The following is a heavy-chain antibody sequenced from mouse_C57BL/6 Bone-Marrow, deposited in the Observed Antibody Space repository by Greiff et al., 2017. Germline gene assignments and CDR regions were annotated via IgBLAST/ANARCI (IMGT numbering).Heavy chain of an antibody. Sequence: QVQLQQPGAELVRPGTSVKLSCKASGYTFTSYWMHWVKQRPGQGLEWIGVIDPSDSYTNYNQKFKGKATLTVDTSYSTAYMQLSSLTSEDSAVYYCARSGDWDYWGQGTSVTVSS. V-gene: IGHV1-59*01. J-gene: IGHJ4*01. CDR3: ARSGDWDY. CDR1: GYTFTSYW. CDR2: IDPSDSYT. D-gene: IGHD3-2*02.